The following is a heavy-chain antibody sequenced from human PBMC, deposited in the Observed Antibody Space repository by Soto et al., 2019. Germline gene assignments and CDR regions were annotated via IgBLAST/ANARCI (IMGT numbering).Heavy chain of an antibody. D-gene: IGHD4-17*01. CDR1: GFSLSTSGVG. J-gene: IGHJ1*01. Sequence: QITLKESGPTLVKPTQTLTLTCTYSGFSLSTSGVGVGWIRQPPGEALEWLALIYWDDDKRYSPSLKSRLSITKDTSKNQDVLTTTNKDPVDTATYYCTHTPPATVTTSGEYFQHWGQGTLVTVSS. CDR2: IYWDDDK. CDR3: THTPPATVTTSGEYFQH. V-gene: IGHV2-5*02.